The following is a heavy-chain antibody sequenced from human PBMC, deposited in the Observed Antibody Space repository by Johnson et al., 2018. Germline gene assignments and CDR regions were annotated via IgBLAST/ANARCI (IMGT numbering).Heavy chain of an antibody. CDR2: INSDGSST. Sequence: VQLQESGGGLVQPGGSLRLSCAASGFTFSSYWMHWVRQAPGKGLVWVSRINSDGSSTSYADSVKGRFTISRDNARNSLYLQMNSLRAEDTALYYCAKAMNDILTGEYGMDVWGQGTTVTV. J-gene: IGHJ6*02. V-gene: IGHV3-74*01. CDR1: GFTFSSYW. D-gene: IGHD3-9*01. CDR3: AKAMNDILTGEYGMDV.